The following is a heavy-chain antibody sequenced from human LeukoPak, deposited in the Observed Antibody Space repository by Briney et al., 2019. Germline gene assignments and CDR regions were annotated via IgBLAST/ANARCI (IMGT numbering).Heavy chain of an antibody. Sequence: GGSLRLSCAASGFTFSSYAMHWVRQAPGKGLEYVSAISSNGGSTYYTNSVKGRFTISRDNSKNTLYLQMGSLRAEDMAVYYCARGGCSSPSCYSFDIWGQGTTVTVSS. CDR3: ARGGCSSPSCYSFDI. D-gene: IGHD2-2*01. CDR1: GFTFSSYA. CDR2: ISSNGGST. V-gene: IGHV3-64*01. J-gene: IGHJ3*02.